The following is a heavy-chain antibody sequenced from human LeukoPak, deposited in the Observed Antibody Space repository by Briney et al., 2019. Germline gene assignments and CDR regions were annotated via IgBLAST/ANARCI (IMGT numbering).Heavy chain of an antibody. V-gene: IGHV1-46*01. CDR1: GYTFPGHH. CDR2: INPSGGST. Sequence: ASVKVSCKASGYTFPGHHIHWVRQAPGQGLEWMGIINPSGGSTSYAQKFQGRVTMTRDTSTSTVYMELSSLRSEDTAVYYCARDSTGDYCRGTRGSNSWLERWGEGT. J-gene: IGHJ5*02. D-gene: IGHD2-2*01. CDR3: ARDSTGDYCRGTRGSNSWLER.